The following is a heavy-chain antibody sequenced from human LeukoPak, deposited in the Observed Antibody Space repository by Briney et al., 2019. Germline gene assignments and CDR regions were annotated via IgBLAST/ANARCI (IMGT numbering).Heavy chain of an antibody. J-gene: IGHJ4*02. CDR1: GFTFSSYW. CDR3: ARALGSNTAFDY. V-gene: IGHV3-74*01. D-gene: IGHD2-2*01. CDR2: INSDGSST. Sequence: GGSLRLSCAASGFTFSSYWMHWVRQAPGKGLVWVSRINSDGSSTTYADSVKGRFTISRDSAKNSLYLQMNSLRAEDTAVYYCARALGSNTAFDYWGQGTLSPSPQ.